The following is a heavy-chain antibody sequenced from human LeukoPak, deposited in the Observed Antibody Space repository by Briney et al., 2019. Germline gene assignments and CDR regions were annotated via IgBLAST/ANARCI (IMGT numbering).Heavy chain of an antibody. Sequence: ASVKLSCKVSGYTLTELSMHWVRQAPGKGLEWMGGFDPEDGETIYAQKFQGRVTMTEDTSTDTAYMELSSLRSEDTAVYYCATDCSSTSCFYGMDVWGQGTTVTVSS. CDR1: GYTLTELS. D-gene: IGHD2-2*01. V-gene: IGHV1-24*01. J-gene: IGHJ6*02. CDR3: ATDCSSTSCFYGMDV. CDR2: FDPEDGET.